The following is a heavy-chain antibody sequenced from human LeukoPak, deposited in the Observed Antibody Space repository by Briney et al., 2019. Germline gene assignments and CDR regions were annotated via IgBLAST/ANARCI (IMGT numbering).Heavy chain of an antibody. CDR1: GYTFTGYY. CDR2: INPNSGGT. D-gene: IGHD3-10*01. Sequence: ASVKVSCKASGYTFTGYYMHWVRQASGQGLEWMGWINPNSGGTNYAQKFQGRVTMTRDTSISTAYMELSRLRSDDTAVYYCAREDYGSGSYNFDYWGQGTLVTVSS. V-gene: IGHV1-2*02. CDR3: AREDYGSGSYNFDY. J-gene: IGHJ4*02.